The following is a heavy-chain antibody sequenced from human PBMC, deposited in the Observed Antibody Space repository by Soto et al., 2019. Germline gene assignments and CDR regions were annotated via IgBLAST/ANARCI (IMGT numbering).Heavy chain of an antibody. CDR3: ARVGIRLIPADLGGGYHFQGLDV. V-gene: IGHV1-69*01. J-gene: IGHJ6*02. D-gene: IGHD2-2*01. Sequence: QVQLVQSAAEDKKPGSSVKISCKASGDTFINYSFSWMRQAPGQGLEWIGGIVPMSGGPNSAEKFHDRLTITADRSTGTVTMQLSTLTPDDTAVDYCARVGIRLIPADLGGGYHFQGLDVWGQGTKVTVS. CDR2: IVPMSGGP. CDR1: GDTFINYS.